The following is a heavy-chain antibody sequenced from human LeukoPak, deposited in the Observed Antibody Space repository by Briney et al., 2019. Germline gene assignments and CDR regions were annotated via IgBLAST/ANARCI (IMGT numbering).Heavy chain of an antibody. CDR1: GFTLSSYW. V-gene: IGHV3-74*01. D-gene: IGHD6-13*01. CDR2: INSDGSTT. Sequence: PGGSLRLSCAASGFTLSSYWMHWVRQAPGKGLVWVSRINSDGSTTNYADSVKGRFTISRDNAKNTLYVQMNSLRAEDTAVYYCVRSAGEGFDYWGQGTLVTVSS. CDR3: VRSAGEGFDY. J-gene: IGHJ4*02.